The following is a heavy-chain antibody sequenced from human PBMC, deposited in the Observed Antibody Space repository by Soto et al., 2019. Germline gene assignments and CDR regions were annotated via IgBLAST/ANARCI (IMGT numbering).Heavy chain of an antibody. CDR2: IYYTGST. D-gene: IGHD4-17*01. CDR1: GGSMSSNY. V-gene: IGHV4-59*01. Sequence: SETLSLTCTVSGGSMSSNYWTWIRQSPGKGLEWIGYIYYTGSTKYNPFLKSRVTISLDTSKNKFSLRLTSVTSADTAVYYCARGGSYGDFFDYWGQGAQVTVSS. CDR3: ARGGSYGDFFDY. J-gene: IGHJ4*02.